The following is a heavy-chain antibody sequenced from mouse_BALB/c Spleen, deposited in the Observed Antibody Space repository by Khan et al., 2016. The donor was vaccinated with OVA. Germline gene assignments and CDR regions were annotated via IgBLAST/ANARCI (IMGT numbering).Heavy chain of an antibody. CDR2: ISYSGST. J-gene: IGHJ3*01. D-gene: IGHD3-3*01. Sequence: EVQLQESGPGLVKPSQSLSLTCTVTGYSITSDYVWNWIRQFPGNKLEWMGYISYSGSTSYTPSLTSRFSITRDTSKNQFFLQWNSMTTEDTATYYCTRGRANWGQGTLVTVSA. CDR3: TRGRAN. CDR1: GYSITSDYV. V-gene: IGHV3-2*02.